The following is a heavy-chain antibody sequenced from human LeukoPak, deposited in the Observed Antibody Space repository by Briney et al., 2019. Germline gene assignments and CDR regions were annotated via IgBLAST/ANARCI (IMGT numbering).Heavy chain of an antibody. J-gene: IGHJ4*02. CDR1: GGSISSYY. D-gene: IGHD3-22*01. CDR2: IYYSGST. V-gene: IGHV4-59*01. CDR3: ASLDYYDSSGYLYY. Sequence: SETLSLTCTVSGGSISSYYWSWIRQPPGKGLEWIGYIYYSGSTNYNPSLKSRVTISVDTSKNQFSLKLSSVTAADTAVYYCASLDYYDSSGYLYYWGQGTLVTVSS.